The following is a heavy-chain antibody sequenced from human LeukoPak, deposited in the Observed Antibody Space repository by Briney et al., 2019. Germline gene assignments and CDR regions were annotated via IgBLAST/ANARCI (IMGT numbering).Heavy chain of an antibody. CDR2: VHHSGIT. Sequence: SETLSLTCTVSVGSSSSYYWSWIRQPPRKGLEWIGDVHHSGITNYNPSLKSRVTISVDTSRNQFSLKLSSVTAADTAVYYCARDRGYGDPKFDYWGQGILVTVSS. V-gene: IGHV4-59*01. CDR1: VGSSSSYY. CDR3: ARDRGYGDPKFDY. D-gene: IGHD4-17*01. J-gene: IGHJ4*02.